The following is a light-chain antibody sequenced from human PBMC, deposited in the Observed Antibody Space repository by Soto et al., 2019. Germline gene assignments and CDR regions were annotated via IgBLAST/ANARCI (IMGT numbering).Light chain of an antibody. CDR3: QEYHSPPFT. CDR2: AAS. CDR1: QGISSS. V-gene: IGKV1-27*01. J-gene: IGKJ3*01. Sequence: DIQMTQSPSSLFASVGDTVTITCRASQGISSSLAWYQQKAGKVPDLLIYAASTLQSGVPSHFSGSGSGTDFTLTISSLQPEDVATYYCQEYHSPPFTFGPGTRVEIK.